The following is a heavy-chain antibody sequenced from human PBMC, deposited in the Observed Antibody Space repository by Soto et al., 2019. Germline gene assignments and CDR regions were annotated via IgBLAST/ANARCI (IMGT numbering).Heavy chain of an antibody. D-gene: IGHD5-12*01. V-gene: IGHV4-59*01. J-gene: IGHJ4*02. CDR1: SGYITNYN. Sequence: PSETLSLSCTTSSGYITNYNRSWIRQPPGKGLGGIGHAYYSGSTKYNPSLESLVNISADTTKNQSCLGVTSVTAADRAGYYCAKYRRSDADGYTRDFWDQEILVT. CDR2: AYYSGST. CDR3: AKYRRSDADGYTRDF.